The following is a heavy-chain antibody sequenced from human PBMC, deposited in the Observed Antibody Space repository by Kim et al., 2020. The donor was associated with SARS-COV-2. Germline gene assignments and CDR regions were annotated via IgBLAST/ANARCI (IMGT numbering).Heavy chain of an antibody. Sequence: SVKVSCKASGGTFSSYAISWVRQAPGQGLEWMGRIIPILGIANYAQKFQGRVTITADKSTSTAYMELSSLTSEDTAVYYCARAGYYGSGSYTIYYYYGMDVWGQGTTVTVSS. CDR3: ARAGYYGSGSYTIYYYYGMDV. J-gene: IGHJ6*02. CDR1: GGTFSSYA. CDR2: IIPILGIA. V-gene: IGHV1-69*04. D-gene: IGHD3-10*01.